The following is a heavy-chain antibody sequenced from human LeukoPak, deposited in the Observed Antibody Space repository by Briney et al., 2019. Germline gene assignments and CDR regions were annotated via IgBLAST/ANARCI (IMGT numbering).Heavy chain of an antibody. D-gene: IGHD2-15*01. Sequence: GESLKISCKGSGYSFASYWIGWVRQMPGKGLGWMGIIYPGDSDTRYSPSFQGQVTISADKSISTAYLQWSSLKASDTAMYYCARPSGYCSGGSCYSDAFDIWGQGTMVTVSS. CDR1: GYSFASYW. V-gene: IGHV5-51*01. J-gene: IGHJ3*02. CDR2: IYPGDSDT. CDR3: ARPSGYCSGGSCYSDAFDI.